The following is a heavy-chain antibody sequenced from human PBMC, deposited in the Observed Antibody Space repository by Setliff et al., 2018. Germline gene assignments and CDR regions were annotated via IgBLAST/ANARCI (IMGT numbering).Heavy chain of an antibody. V-gene: IGHV3-23*01. CDR1: GFTFSSYA. D-gene: IGHD3-9*01. CDR2: ISGSGGST. J-gene: IGHJ6*02. CDR3: ARDYVLRYFDRPHTLWSYYYYGMDV. Sequence: GGSLRLSCAASGFTFSSYAMSWVRQAPGKGLEWVSAISGSGGSTYYADSVKGRFTISRDNAKNSLYLQMNSLRAEDTAVYYCARDYVLRYFDRPHTLWSYYYYGMDVWGQGTTVTVSS.